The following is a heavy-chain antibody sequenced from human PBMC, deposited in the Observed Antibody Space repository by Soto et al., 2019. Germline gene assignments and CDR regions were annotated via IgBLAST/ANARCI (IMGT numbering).Heavy chain of an antibody. CDR1: GGSISSYY. D-gene: IGHD1-1*01. CDR2: IYYSGST. V-gene: IGHV4-59*01. J-gene: IGHJ3*02. CDR3: ARDRGNWNGRSDAFDI. Sequence: SETLSLTCTVSGGSISSYYWSWIRQPPGKGLEWIGYIYYSGSTNYNPSLKSRVTISVDTSKNQFSLKLSSVTAADTAVYYCARDRGNWNGRSDAFDIWGQGTMVTVSS.